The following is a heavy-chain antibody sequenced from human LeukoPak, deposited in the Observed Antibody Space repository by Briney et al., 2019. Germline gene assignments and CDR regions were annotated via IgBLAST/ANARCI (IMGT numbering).Heavy chain of an antibody. CDR1: GYSISSGYY. Sequence: SETLSLTCAVSGYSISSGYYWGWIRQPPGKGLEWIGSIYPSGSTYYNPSLKSRVTISVDTSKNQFSLKLSSVTAADTAVYYCARHLWELLYYFDYWGQGTLVTVSS. J-gene: IGHJ4*02. D-gene: IGHD1-26*01. CDR2: IYPSGST. CDR3: ARHLWELLYYFDY. V-gene: IGHV4-38-2*01.